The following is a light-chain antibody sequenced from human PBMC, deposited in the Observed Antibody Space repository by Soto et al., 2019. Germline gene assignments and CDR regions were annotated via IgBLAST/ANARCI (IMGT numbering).Light chain of an antibody. CDR3: SSYAGINAVV. V-gene: IGLV2-8*01. Sequence: QSALTQPPSASGSPGQSVTISCTGTSDDVGYYNYVSWYQQHPGKAPKLTIYEVRKRPSGVPDPFSGSKSGNTASLTVSGLQAEDEADYYCSSYAGINAVVFGRGTKLTVL. CDR2: EVR. J-gene: IGLJ2*01. CDR1: SDDVGYYNY.